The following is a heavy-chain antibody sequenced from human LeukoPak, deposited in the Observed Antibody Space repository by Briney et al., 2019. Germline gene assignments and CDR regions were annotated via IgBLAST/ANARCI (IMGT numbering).Heavy chain of an antibody. CDR2: IGGDGNTK. Sequence: GGAPRVSSAASGFSSNIYVMQSVCQAPRKALERVAVIGGDGNTKFYADSVKGRFTLSRDNSANTLYLQMNSLRSDDTAVFYCAREGKWGEWYFDLWGRGTQVTVSP. D-gene: IGHD3-16*01. CDR1: GFSSNIYV. V-gene: IGHV3-30*03. J-gene: IGHJ2*01. CDR3: AREGKWGEWYFDL.